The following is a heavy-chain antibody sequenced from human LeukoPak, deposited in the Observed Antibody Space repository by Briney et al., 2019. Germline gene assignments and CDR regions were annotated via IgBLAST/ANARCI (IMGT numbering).Heavy chain of an antibody. J-gene: IGHJ4*02. CDR3: ARVYYDSSGYPDY. CDR1: GFTVSSNY. V-gene: IGHV3-64*01. D-gene: IGHD3-22*01. CDR2: ISSNGGST. Sequence: GGSLRLSCAASGFTVSSNYMSWVRQAPGKGLEYVSAISSNGGSTYYANSVKGRFTISRDNSKNTLYLQMGSLRAEDMAVYYCARVYYDSSGYPDYWGQGTLVTVSS.